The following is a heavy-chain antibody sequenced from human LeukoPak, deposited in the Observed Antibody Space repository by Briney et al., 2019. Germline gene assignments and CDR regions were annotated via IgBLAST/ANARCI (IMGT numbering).Heavy chain of an antibody. J-gene: IGHJ4*02. V-gene: IGHV3-30-3*01. CDR2: ISYDGSNK. CDR3: ARAQGEWELLPFDY. CDR1: GFTFSSYA. Sequence: GGSLRLSCAASGFTFSSYAMHWVRQAPGKGLEWVAVISYDGSNKYYADSVKGRFTISRDNSKNTLYLQMNSLRAEDTAVYYCARAQGEWELLPFDYWGQGTLVTVSS. D-gene: IGHD1-26*01.